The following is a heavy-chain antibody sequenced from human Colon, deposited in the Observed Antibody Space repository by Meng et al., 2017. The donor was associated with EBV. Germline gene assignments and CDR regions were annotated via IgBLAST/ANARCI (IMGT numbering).Heavy chain of an antibody. J-gene: IGHJ5*02. D-gene: IGHD3-10*01. CDR1: GGSIDSDNW. CDR2: ISHSGTT. CDR3: ARDYYASGFVFDL. V-gene: IGHV4-4*02. Sequence: QMPMQESGPGLVKPARTLVLTCAVSGGSIDSDNWWNWVGQTPVKGLEWIGEISHSGTTNYNPSLKSRVTISIDKSKNQFSLKLTSVTAADTAVYYCARDYYASGFVFDLWGQGTLVTVSS.